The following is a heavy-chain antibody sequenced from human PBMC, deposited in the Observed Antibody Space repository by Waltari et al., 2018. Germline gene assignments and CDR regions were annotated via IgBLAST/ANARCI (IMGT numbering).Heavy chain of an antibody. CDR2: IIPIFGTA. D-gene: IGHD6-13*01. J-gene: IGHJ6*02. Sequence: QVQLVQSGAEVKKPGSSVKVSCKDSGGTFSSYAISWVRQATGQGLEWMGGIIPIFGTANYAQKFQGRVTIPADESTSTAYMELSSLRSEDTAVYYCARVRQQLVLKYGMDVWGQGTTVTVSS. CDR1: GGTFSSYA. CDR3: ARVRQQLVLKYGMDV. V-gene: IGHV1-69*13.